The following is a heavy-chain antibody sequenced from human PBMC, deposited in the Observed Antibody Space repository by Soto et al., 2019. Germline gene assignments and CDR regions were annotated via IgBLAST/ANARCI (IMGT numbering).Heavy chain of an antibody. V-gene: IGHV3-64D*06. J-gene: IGHJ5*02. Sequence: GSLLLPCSASGFTFSSYAMHWVRQAPGKGLEYVSAISSNGGSTYYADSVKGRFTISRDNSKNTLYLQMSSLRAEDTAVYYCVKGDRAYSSSWTGPWGQGTLVTVYS. CDR3: VKGDRAYSSSWTGP. CDR1: GFTFSSYA. D-gene: IGHD6-13*01. CDR2: ISSNGGST.